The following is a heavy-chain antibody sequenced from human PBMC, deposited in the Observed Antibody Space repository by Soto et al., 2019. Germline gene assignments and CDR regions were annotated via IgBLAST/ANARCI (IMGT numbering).Heavy chain of an antibody. J-gene: IGHJ4*02. CDR3: ARAGDDCSTTTCYVIDY. CDR2: INAGNGNT. D-gene: IGHD2-2*01. V-gene: IGHV1-3*01. Sequence: ASVKVSCKASGYTFTSYAMHWVRQAPGQRLEWMGWINAGNGNTKYSQKFQGRVTVTRGTSASTAYMELSSLTSEDTAVYYCARAGDDCSTTTCYVIDYWGQGTLVTVSS. CDR1: GYTFTSYA.